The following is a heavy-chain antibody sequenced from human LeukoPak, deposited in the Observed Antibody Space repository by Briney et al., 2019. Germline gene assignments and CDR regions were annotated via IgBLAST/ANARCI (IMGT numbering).Heavy chain of an antibody. CDR1: GGTFSSYA. CDR3: ARDRIIVSSRVSDAFDI. V-gene: IGHV1-69*05. D-gene: IGHD2-15*01. CDR2: IIPIFGTA. Sequence: SVKVSRKASGGTFSSYAISWVRQAPGQGLEWMGGIIPIFGTANYAQKFQGRVTITTDESTSTAYMELSSLRSEDTAVYYCARDRIIVSSRVSDAFDIWGQGTMVTVSS. J-gene: IGHJ3*02.